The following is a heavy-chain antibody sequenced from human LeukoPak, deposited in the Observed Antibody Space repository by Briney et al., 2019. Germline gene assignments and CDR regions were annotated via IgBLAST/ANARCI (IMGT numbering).Heavy chain of an antibody. V-gene: IGHV3-30*02. J-gene: IGHJ4*02. D-gene: IGHD5-24*01. CDR1: GFHFRSFG. CDR2: LRYDGSNK. Sequence: GGSLPLLRSVCGFHFRSFGKDWVRQGPGQGLVVVGFLRYDGSNKYYADSVKGRFTISRDNSKNTLYLQMNSLRAEDTAVYYCARDVDGYRSPFDYWGQGTLVTVSS. CDR3: ARDVDGYRSPFDY.